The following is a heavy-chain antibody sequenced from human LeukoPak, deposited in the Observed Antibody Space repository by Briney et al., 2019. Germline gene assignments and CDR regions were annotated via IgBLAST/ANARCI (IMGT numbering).Heavy chain of an antibody. CDR3: ANSDILTGYYKLDY. CDR1: GFTFSSYG. J-gene: IGHJ4*02. CDR2: ISYDGSNK. V-gene: IGHV3-30*18. D-gene: IGHD3-9*01. Sequence: GRSLRLSCAASGFTFSSYGMHWVRQAPGKGLEWVAVISYDGSNKYYADSVKGRFTISRDNSKNTLYLQMNSLRAEDTAVYYCANSDILTGYYKLDYWGQGTLVTVSS.